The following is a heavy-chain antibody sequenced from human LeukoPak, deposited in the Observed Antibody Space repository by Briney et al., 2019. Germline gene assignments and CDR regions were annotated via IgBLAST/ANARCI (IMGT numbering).Heavy chain of an antibody. CDR3: ARYRSGYSYGPSDAFDI. V-gene: IGHV4-34*01. CDR2: INHSGST. D-gene: IGHD5-18*01. CDR1: GGSFSGYY. J-gene: IGHJ3*02. Sequence: PSETLSLTCAVYGGSFSGYYWSWIRQPPGKGLVWIGEINHSGSTNYNPSLKSRVTISVDTSKNQFSLKLSSVTAADTAVYYCARYRSGYSYGPSDAFDIWGQGTMVTVSS.